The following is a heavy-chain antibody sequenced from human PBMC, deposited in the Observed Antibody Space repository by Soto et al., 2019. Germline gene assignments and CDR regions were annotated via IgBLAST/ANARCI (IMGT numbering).Heavy chain of an antibody. V-gene: IGHV2-5*02. CDR1: GFSLSTSGVG. Sequence: GPTLVNPTQTLTLTCTFFGFSLSTSGVGVGWIRQPPGKAPEWLALIYGDDNKRYSPSLKSRLTITKDTSKNQVVLTMTNMDPVDTATYYCVHRQGYGLMDPWGQGTQVTVSS. D-gene: IGHD3-10*01. CDR3: VHRQGYGLMDP. CDR2: IYGDDNK. J-gene: IGHJ5*02.